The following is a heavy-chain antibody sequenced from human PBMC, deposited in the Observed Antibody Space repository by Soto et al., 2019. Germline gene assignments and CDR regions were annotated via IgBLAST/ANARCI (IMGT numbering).Heavy chain of an antibody. J-gene: IGHJ5*02. CDR1: GYTFSNYY. CDR2: IIPSGGST. CDR3: ARADFYSMGWFDL. Sequence: GASVKVSCKASGYTFSNYYMHWVRQAPGQGLEWMGIIIPSGGSTTYAQKFQGRVTMTRDTSTSTVYMELSSLRSEDTAVYYCARADFYSMGWFDLWGQGTLVTVSS. V-gene: IGHV1-46*01. D-gene: IGHD1-26*01.